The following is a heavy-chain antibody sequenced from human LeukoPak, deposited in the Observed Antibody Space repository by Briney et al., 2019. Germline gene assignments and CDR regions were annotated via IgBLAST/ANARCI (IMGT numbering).Heavy chain of an antibody. J-gene: IGHJ5*02. V-gene: IGHV1-46*01. D-gene: IGHD1-1*01. CDR1: GYPFTSYY. Sequence: ASVKVSCKASGYPFTSYYINWVRQAPGQGLEWMGIINPNGGGTAYTPKFQGRLTLTRDTATNTIYMELSSLRSDDTAVYYCARDPISANWPRGAWSAPWGQGTLVTVSS. CDR2: INPNGGGT. CDR3: ARDPISANWPRGAWSAP.